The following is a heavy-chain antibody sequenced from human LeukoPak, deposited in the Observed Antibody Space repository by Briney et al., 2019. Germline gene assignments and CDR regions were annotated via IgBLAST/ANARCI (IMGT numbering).Heavy chain of an antibody. V-gene: IGHV4-59*12. Sequence: SETLSLTCTVSGGSISSYYWSWIRQPPGKGLEWIGYIYYSGSTNYNPSLKSRVTMSVDTSKNQFSLKLSSVTAADTAVYYCASHPAMTTPTGNAFDIWGQGTMVTVSS. D-gene: IGHD4-11*01. CDR3: ASHPAMTTPTGNAFDI. J-gene: IGHJ3*02. CDR1: GGSISSYY. CDR2: IYYSGST.